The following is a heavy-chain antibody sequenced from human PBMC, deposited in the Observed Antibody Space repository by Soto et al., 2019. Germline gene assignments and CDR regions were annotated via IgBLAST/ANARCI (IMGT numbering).Heavy chain of an antibody. CDR3: AKGDWNDAGDAFDM. V-gene: IGHV3-23*01. Sequence: EVQLLESGGGLVQPGGSPRLSCAASGFTFNNYAMNWVRQAPGKGLEWVSTIRDSGVTTYYADSVKGRFTISRDNSRNTLSLQMNSLRAEDTAVYYCAKGDWNDAGDAFDMWGQGTMVTVSS. CDR2: IRDSGVTT. J-gene: IGHJ3*02. D-gene: IGHD1-1*01. CDR1: GFTFNNYA.